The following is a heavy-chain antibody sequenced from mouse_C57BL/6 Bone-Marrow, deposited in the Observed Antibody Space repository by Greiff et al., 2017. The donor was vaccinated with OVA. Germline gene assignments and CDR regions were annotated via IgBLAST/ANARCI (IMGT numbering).Heavy chain of an antibody. V-gene: IGHV1-18*01. D-gene: IGHD1-1*01. Sequence: EVQVVESGPELVKPGASVKIPCKASGYTFTDYNMDWVKQSHGKSLEWIGDINPNNGGTIYNQKFKGKATLTVDKSSSTAYMELRSLTSEDTAVYYCARKDPNYYGSSPWFAYWGQGTLVTVSA. CDR3: ARKDPNYYGSSPWFAY. CDR1: GYTFTDYN. J-gene: IGHJ3*01. CDR2: INPNNGGT.